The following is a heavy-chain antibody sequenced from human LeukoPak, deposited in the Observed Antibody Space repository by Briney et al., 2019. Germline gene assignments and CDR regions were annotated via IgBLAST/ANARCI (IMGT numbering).Heavy chain of an antibody. J-gene: IGHJ2*01. CDR2: ISSSSSYI. CDR3: ARDGRRRDYCDSGSCYWYFDL. V-gene: IGHV3-21*01. CDR1: GFSFSSYT. Sequence: GGSLRLSCAASGFSFSSYTMNWVRQAPGKGLEWVSSISSSSSYIYYADSLKGRFTISRDNAKNLLYLQMNSLRAEDTAVYYCARDGRRRDYCDSGSCYWYFDLWGRGTLVTVSS. D-gene: IGHD2-15*01.